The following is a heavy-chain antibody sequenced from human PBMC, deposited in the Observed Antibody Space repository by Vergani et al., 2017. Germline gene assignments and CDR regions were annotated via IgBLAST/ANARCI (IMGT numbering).Heavy chain of an antibody. V-gene: IGHV3-30-3*02. J-gene: IGHJ6*02. Sequence: VQLVESGGVVVQPGGSLRLSCAASGFTFSSYAMHWVRQAPGKGLEWVAVISYDGSNKYYADSVKGRFTISRDNSKNTLYLQMNSLRAEDTAVYYCAKRGGRLWDYYGMDVWGQGTTVTVSS. CDR2: ISYDGSNK. CDR1: GFTFSSYA. D-gene: IGHD1-26*01. CDR3: AKRGGRLWDYYGMDV.